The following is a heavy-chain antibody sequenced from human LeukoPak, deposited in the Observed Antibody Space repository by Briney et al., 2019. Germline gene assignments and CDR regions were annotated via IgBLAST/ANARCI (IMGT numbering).Heavy chain of an antibody. CDR3: ARGYEPPGMDV. CDR1: GGTFSSYA. D-gene: IGHD1-1*01. V-gene: IGHV1-69*04. J-gene: IGHJ6*02. CDR2: IIPIFGIA. Sequence: GASVKVSCKASGGTFSSYAINWVRQAPGQGLEWMGSIIPIFGIANYVQKFQGRVTITADNSTSTAYLELSRLICEDTAVYYCARGYEPPGMDVWGQGTTVTVSS.